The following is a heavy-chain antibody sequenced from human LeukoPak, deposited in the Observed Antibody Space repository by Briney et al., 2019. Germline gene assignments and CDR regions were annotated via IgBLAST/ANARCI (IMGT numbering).Heavy chain of an antibody. Sequence: GGSLRLSCAASGFTFSSYSMNWVRQAPGKGLEWVSSISSRSSYIYYADSVKGRFTISRDNAKNSLYLQMNSLRAEDTAVYYCARSRIAARPGYFQHWGQGTLVTVSS. J-gene: IGHJ1*01. CDR2: ISSRSSYI. CDR1: GFTFSSYS. CDR3: ARSRIAARPGYFQH. V-gene: IGHV3-21*01. D-gene: IGHD6-6*01.